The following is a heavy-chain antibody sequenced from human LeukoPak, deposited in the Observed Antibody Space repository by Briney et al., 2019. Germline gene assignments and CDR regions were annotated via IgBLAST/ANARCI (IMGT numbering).Heavy chain of an antibody. CDR3: AKVQARYSGYDNYFDY. Sequence: PGGSLRLSCEASGFTFRDHWMHWVRQVPGKGLVWVSRINGDESSTAYADSVKGRFTISRDNSKNTLYLQMNSLRAEDTAVYYCAKVQARYSGYDNYFDYWGQGTLVTVSS. CDR1: GFTFRDHW. J-gene: IGHJ4*02. CDR2: INGDESST. D-gene: IGHD5-12*01. V-gene: IGHV3-74*01.